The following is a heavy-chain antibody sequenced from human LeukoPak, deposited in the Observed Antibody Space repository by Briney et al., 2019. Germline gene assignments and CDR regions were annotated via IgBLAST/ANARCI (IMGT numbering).Heavy chain of an antibody. V-gene: IGHV3-48*01. D-gene: IGHD3-3*01. J-gene: IGHJ4*02. CDR3: ARDLPENDFWSGYYGIGDDY. CDR1: GFTFSSYS. Sequence: GGSLRLSCAASGFTFSSYSMNWVRQAPGKGLEWVSYISSSSSTIYYADSVKGRFTISRDNAKNSLYLQMNSLRAEDTAVYYCARDLPENDFWSGYYGIGDDYWGQGTLVTVSS. CDR2: ISSSSSTI.